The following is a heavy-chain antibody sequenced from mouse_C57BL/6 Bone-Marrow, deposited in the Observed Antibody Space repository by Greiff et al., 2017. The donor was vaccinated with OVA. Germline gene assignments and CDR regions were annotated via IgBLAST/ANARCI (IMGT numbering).Heavy chain of an antibody. Sequence: EVQLQQSGAELVRPGASVKLSCTASGFNINDDYMHWVKQRPEQGLEWIGWIDPENGGTEYAAKFQGKATITAETSSNTAYLQLSSLTSEDTACYYCTFYDCGRSPFAYWGQGTLVTVSA. CDR2: IDPENGGT. CDR3: TFYDCGRSPFAY. J-gene: IGHJ3*01. CDR1: GFNINDDY. V-gene: IGHV14-4*01. D-gene: IGHD1-1*01.